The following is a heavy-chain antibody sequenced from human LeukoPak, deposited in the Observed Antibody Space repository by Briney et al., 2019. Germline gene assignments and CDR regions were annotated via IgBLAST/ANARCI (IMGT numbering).Heavy chain of an antibody. Sequence: GGSLRLSCEASGFTFSSYWMNWVRQAPGKGLEWVASIIQDGSKKYYLDSVKGRFTISRDNAKNSLYLQMNSLRAEDTAVYYCVRGRSIAAAGLFGYWGQGTLVTVSS. CDR1: GFTFSSYW. CDR2: IIQDGSKK. D-gene: IGHD6-13*01. V-gene: IGHV3-7*01. CDR3: VRGRSIAAAGLFGY. J-gene: IGHJ4*02.